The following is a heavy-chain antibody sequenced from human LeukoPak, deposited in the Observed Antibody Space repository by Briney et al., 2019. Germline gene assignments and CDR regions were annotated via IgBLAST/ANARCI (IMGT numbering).Heavy chain of an antibody. CDR3: AKSSSGWSTFDY. CDR2: ISGSGGST. Sequence: GGSLRLSCAASGFTFSSYAMSWVRQAPGKGLEWVSAISGSGGSTYYADSVKGRFTISRDNSKNKLYLQMNSLRAEDTVVYYCAKSSSGWSTFDYWGQGTLVTVSS. J-gene: IGHJ4*02. V-gene: IGHV3-23*01. CDR1: GFTFSSYA. D-gene: IGHD6-19*01.